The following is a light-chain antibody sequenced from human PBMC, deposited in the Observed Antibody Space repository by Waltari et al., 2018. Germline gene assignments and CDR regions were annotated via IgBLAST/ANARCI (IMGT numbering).Light chain of an antibody. CDR3: QHKSKWPWT. CDR1: QSVSSD. CDR2: GAS. Sequence: EIVMTQSPATLSLSPGERATLPCRASQSVSSDLAWYQHKPGQAPRLLIYGASTRATGIPDRFSGSGSGTDFTLTINNLEPQDVAVYYCQHKSKWPWTFGQGTKVEIK. J-gene: IGKJ1*01. V-gene: IGKV3D-15*01.